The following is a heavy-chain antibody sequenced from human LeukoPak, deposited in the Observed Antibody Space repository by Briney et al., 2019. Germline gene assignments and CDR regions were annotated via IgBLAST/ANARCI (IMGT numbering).Heavy chain of an antibody. CDR1: GFTFSTYG. CDR2: ISYDGSNK. CDR3: ARDSREPY. D-gene: IGHD1-26*01. J-gene: IGHJ4*02. V-gene: IGHV3-30*03. Sequence: GGSLRLSCAASGFTFSTYGMHWVRQAPGKGLEWVAVISYDGSNKYYADSVKGRFTISRDNSKNTLYLQMNSLRAEDTAVYYCARDSREPYWGQGTLVTVSS.